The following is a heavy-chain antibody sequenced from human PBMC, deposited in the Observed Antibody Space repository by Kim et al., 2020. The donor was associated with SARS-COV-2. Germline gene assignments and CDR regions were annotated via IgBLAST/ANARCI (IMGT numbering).Heavy chain of an antibody. J-gene: IGHJ4*02. Sequence: SETLSLTCTVSGGSISSGGYYWSWIRQHPGKGLEWIGYIYYSGSTYYNPSLKSRVTISVDTSKNQFSLKLSSVTAADTAVYYCARGGYGDPGYFDYWGQGTLVTVSS. CDR3: ARGGYGDPGYFDY. CDR1: GGSISSGGYY. V-gene: IGHV4-31*03. D-gene: IGHD3-16*01. CDR2: IYYSGST.